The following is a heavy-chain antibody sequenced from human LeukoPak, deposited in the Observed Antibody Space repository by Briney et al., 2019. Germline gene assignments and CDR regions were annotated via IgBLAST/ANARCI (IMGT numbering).Heavy chain of an antibody. D-gene: IGHD6-6*01. V-gene: IGHV4-34*01. J-gene: IGHJ3*02. Sequence: PSETLSLTCAVYGGSFSGYYWSWIRQPPGKGLEWIGGIYYSGSTYYNPSLKSRVTISVDTSKNQFSLKLSSVTAADTAVYYCARHGSSSSDAFDIWGQGTMVTVSS. CDR2: IYYSGST. CDR3: ARHGSSSSDAFDI. CDR1: GGSFSGYY.